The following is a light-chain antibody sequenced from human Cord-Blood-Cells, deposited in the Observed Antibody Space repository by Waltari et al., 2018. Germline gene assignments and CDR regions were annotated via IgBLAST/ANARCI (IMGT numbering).Light chain of an antibody. CDR1: QSISSY. J-gene: IGKJ2*03. CDR3: QQSYSTPYS. Sequence: DITMTQPPSSLPASVGDRVTITCRASQSISSYLNWYQQKPGKAPKLLIYAASSLQSGVPSSFSGSGSGTDFTLTISSLQPEDFATYYCQQSYSTPYSFGQGTKLEIK. CDR2: AAS. V-gene: IGKV1-39*01.